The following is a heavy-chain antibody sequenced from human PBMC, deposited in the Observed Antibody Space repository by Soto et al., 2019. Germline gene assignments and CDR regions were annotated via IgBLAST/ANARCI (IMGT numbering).Heavy chain of an antibody. CDR1: GGSINNYY. V-gene: IGHV4-59*01. Sequence: ETLSLTCSVSGGSINNYYCSWIRQPPGKGLEWIGYIYYSGSPNYNPSLKSRVTISVDTSKNQFSLNLSSVTAADTAMYYCARAGAATLSDYWGQGTLVTVSS. J-gene: IGHJ4*02. CDR3: ARAGAATLSDY. CDR2: IYYSGSP. D-gene: IGHD2-15*01.